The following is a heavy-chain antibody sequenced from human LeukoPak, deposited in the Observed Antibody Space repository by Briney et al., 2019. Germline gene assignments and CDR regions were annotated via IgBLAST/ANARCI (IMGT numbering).Heavy chain of an antibody. D-gene: IGHD2-2*01. Sequence: PGGSLRLSCAASGFTFSSYEMNWVRQAPGKGLEWVANIKQDGSEKYYVDSVKGRFTISRDNAKNSLYLQMNSLRAEDTAVYYCARESPRYCSSTSCYRGLRGGAFDIWGQGTMVTVSS. CDR2: IKQDGSEK. J-gene: IGHJ3*02. CDR3: ARESPRYCSSTSCYRGLRGGAFDI. V-gene: IGHV3-7*01. CDR1: GFTFSSYE.